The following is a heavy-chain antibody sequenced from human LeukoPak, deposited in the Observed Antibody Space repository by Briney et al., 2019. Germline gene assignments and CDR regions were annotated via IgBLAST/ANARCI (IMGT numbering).Heavy chain of an antibody. J-gene: IGHJ4*02. CDR1: GFTFGDFV. Sequence: GGSLRLSCTASGFTFGDFVMSWYRQAPGKGLEWVGFIRSKAFGGTTEYAASVKGRFTFSRDDTERIAYLQMSSLKSEDTAVYYCATDRGWRTSGYYLYYFEYWGQGTLVTYSS. CDR3: ATDRGWRTSGYYLYYFEY. V-gene: IGHV3-49*03. D-gene: IGHD3-3*01. CDR2: IRSKAFGGTT.